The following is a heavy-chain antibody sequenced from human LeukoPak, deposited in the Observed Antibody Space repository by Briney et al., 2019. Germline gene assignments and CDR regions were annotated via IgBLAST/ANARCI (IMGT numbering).Heavy chain of an antibody. CDR1: GFSLTTSGVG. V-gene: IGHV2-5*02. J-gene: IGHJ4*02. CDR2: IYWDDDE. D-gene: IGHD2-2*01. CDR3: AHRPPYCRSASCLVY. Sequence: SGPTLVNPTQTLTLTCTFSGFSLTTSGVGVGWVRQPPGKALGWLALIYWDDDERYSPSLKSRLTITKDTSKHQVVLTMTNMDPVDTATYYCAHRPPYCRSASCLVYWGQGTLVSVSS.